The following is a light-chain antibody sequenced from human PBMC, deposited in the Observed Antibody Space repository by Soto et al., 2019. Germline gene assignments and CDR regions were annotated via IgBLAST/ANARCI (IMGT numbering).Light chain of an antibody. J-gene: IGKJ2*01. V-gene: IGKV1-39*01. CDR3: QQSYLVPET. CDR1: QTISLY. Sequence: DVQMTQSPSSLSASLGDRVTITCRASQTISLYLNWYQQKPGKAPKLLIATTSYLQNGVPSRFSGSRSGTDFSLTIRSLQPEDFATYDCQQSYLVPETFGRGTKLEIK. CDR2: TTS.